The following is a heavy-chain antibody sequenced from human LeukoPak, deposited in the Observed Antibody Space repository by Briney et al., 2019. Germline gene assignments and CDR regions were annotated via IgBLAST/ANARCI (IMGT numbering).Heavy chain of an antibody. J-gene: IGHJ4*02. CDR1: GFTFSSYA. CDR2: ISYDGSNK. CDR3: ARTFDALGYYFDY. V-gene: IGHV3-30*04. Sequence: GSLRLSCAASGFTFSSYAMHWVRQAPGKGLEWVAVISYDGSNKYYADSVKGRFTISRDNSKNTLYLQMNSLRAEDTAVYYCARTFDALGYYFDYWGQGTLVTVSS. D-gene: IGHD3-16*01.